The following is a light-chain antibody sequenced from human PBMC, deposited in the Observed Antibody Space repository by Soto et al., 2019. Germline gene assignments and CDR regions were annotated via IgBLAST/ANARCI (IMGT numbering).Light chain of an antibody. CDR1: QSLVYSDGNTY. V-gene: IGKV2-30*01. Sequence: DVVMTQSPLSLPVTLGQPASISCRSSQSLVYSDGNTYLTWFQQRPGQSPRRLIYNVSKRDSGVPDRFSGSGSGTDFTLKISRVEPEDVGVYYCMQHTHWPQTFGHGTKVEIK. J-gene: IGKJ1*01. CDR2: NVS. CDR3: MQHTHWPQT.